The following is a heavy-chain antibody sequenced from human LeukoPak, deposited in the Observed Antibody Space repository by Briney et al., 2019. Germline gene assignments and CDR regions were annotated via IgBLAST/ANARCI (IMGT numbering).Heavy chain of an antibody. V-gene: IGHV3-11*04. Sequence: GRSLRLSCAASGFIFSDYYMIWIRQTPGKGLEWLSYISFGGSTMYYADSAKGRFTISRDNDRNSLSLQMNSLKAEDTGVYCCARMSPERSTSSGSVSPDYWGQGTLVTVSS. D-gene: IGHD1-26*01. CDR2: ISFGGSTM. J-gene: IGHJ4*02. CDR1: GFIFSDYY. CDR3: ARMSPERSTSSGSVSPDY.